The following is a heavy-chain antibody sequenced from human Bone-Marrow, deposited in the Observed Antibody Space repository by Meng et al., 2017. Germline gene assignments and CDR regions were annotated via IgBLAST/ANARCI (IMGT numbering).Heavy chain of an antibody. V-gene: IGHV4-39*07. CDR2: IYYSGST. J-gene: IGHJ6*02. CDR3: ARRPAFASDYYYGMDV. CDR1: GGSISSSSYY. Sequence: SETLSLTCTVSGGSISSSSYYWGWIRQPPGKGLEWIGSIYYSGSTYYNPSLKSRVTISVDTSKNQFSLKLSSVTAADTAVYYCARRPAFASDYYYGMDVWGQGTMVTVSS.